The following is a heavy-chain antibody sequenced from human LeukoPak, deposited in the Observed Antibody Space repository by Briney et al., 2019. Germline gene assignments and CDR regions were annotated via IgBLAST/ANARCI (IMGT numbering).Heavy chain of an antibody. CDR2: MNPNSGNT. V-gene: IGHV1-8*01. J-gene: IGHJ5*02. CDR3: ARDPVDTAMVSWFDP. D-gene: IGHD5-18*01. Sequence: ASVKVSCRASGYTFTSYDINWVRQATGQGLEWMGWMNPNSGNTGYAQKFQGRVTMTRNTSISTAYMELSSLRSEDTAVYYCARDPVDTAMVSWFDPWGQGTLVTVSS. CDR1: GYTFTSYD.